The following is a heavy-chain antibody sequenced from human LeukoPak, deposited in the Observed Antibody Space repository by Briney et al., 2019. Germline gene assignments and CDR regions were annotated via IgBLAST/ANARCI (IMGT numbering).Heavy chain of an antibody. J-gene: IGHJ4*02. V-gene: IGHV3-30*18. D-gene: IGHD6-13*01. Sequence: GGSLRLSCAASGFTFSSYGMHWVRQAPGKGLEWVAVISYDGSNKYYADSVKGRFTISRDNSKNTLYLQMNSLRAEDTAVYYCAKVPRAAGTDYWGQGTLVTVSS. CDR3: AKVPRAAGTDY. CDR1: GFTFSSYG. CDR2: ISYDGSNK.